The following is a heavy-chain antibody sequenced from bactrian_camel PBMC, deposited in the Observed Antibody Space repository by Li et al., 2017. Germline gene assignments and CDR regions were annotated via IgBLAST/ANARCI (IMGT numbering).Heavy chain of an antibody. CDR3: VREDGTWYFEY. D-gene: IGHD6*01. V-gene: IGHV3S54*01. CDR1: GNTDSKNC. Sequence: VQLVESGGGSVQAGGSLRLSCVASGNTDSKNCMGWFRLAPGKEREGVATISPGGDSTYYAESVKGRFTISRDNAKSTVYLQMNSLKPEDTAVYYCVREDGTWYFEYWGQGTQVTVS. J-gene: IGHJ4*01. CDR2: ISPGGDST.